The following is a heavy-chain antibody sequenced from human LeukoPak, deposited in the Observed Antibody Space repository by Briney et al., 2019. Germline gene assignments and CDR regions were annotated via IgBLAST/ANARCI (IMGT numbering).Heavy chain of an antibody. D-gene: IGHD3-3*01. J-gene: IGHJ4*02. V-gene: IGHV1-8*03. CDR2: MNPNSGNT. Sequence: ASVKVSCKASGYTFTSYDINWVRQATGQGLEWMGWMNPNSGNTGCAQKFQGRVTITRNTSISTAYMELSSLRSEDTAVYYCARARITIFGVVIWFDYWGQGTLVTVSS. CDR3: ARARITIFGVVIWFDY. CDR1: GYTFTSYD.